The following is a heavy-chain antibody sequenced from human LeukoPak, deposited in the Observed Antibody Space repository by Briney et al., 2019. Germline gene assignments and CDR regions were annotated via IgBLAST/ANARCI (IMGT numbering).Heavy chain of an antibody. CDR2: IWYDGSNK. J-gene: IGHJ3*02. V-gene: IGHV3-33*01. CDR3: ARAEVYSSSPDAFDI. CDR1: GFTFSSYG. Sequence: LTGGSLRLSCAASGFTFSSYGMHWVRQAPGKGLEWVAAIWYDGSNKYYADSVKGRFTISRDNSKNTLYLQMNSLRAEDTAVYYCARAEVYSSSPDAFDIWGQGTMVTVSS. D-gene: IGHD6-13*01.